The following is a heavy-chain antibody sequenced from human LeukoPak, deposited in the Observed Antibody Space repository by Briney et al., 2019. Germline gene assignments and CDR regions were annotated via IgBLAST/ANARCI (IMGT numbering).Heavy chain of an antibody. CDR3: TTDYGSGSYHYFNY. V-gene: IGHV3-15*01. CDR2: IKSKTDGGTT. J-gene: IGHJ4*02. Sequence: GGSLRLSCAASGFTVSNAWMSWVRQAPGKGLEWVGRIKSKTDGGTTDYAAPVKGRLTISRDDSKNTLYLQMNSLKTEDTAVYYCTTDYGSGSYHYFNYWGQGTLVTVSS. CDR1: GFTVSNAW. D-gene: IGHD3-10*01.